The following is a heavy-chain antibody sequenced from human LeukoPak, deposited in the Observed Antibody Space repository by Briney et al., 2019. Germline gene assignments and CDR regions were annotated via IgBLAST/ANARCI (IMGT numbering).Heavy chain of an antibody. CDR2: ISGSGSST. CDR1: GFTFSSYA. CDR3: AKGERGSYPFIDFDY. V-gene: IGHV3-23*01. J-gene: IGHJ4*02. D-gene: IGHD1-26*01. Sequence: GGSLRLSCAASGFTFSSYAMSWVRQAPGKGLEWVSAISGSGSSTYYADSVKGRFTISRDNSKNTLYLQMNSLRAEDTAVYYCAKGERGSYPFIDFDYWGQGTLVTVSS.